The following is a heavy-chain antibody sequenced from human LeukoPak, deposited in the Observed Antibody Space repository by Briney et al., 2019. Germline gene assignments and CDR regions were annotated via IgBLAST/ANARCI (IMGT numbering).Heavy chain of an antibody. Sequence: ASVKVSCKASGGTFSSYAITWVRQAPGQGLEWMGGIIPVFGTTNYAQKFQGRVTITADKSTSTAYMELSSLSSDDTAVYYCARSLYPGYYDSRGNYQPGAFDIWGQGTMVTVSS. D-gene: IGHD3-22*01. CDR2: IIPVFGTT. J-gene: IGHJ3*02. V-gene: IGHV1-69*06. CDR1: GGTFSSYA. CDR3: ARSLYPGYYDSRGNYQPGAFDI.